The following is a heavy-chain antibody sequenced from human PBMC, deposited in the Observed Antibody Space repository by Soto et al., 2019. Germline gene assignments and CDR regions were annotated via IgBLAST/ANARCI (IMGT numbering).Heavy chain of an antibody. J-gene: IGHJ4*02. CDR2: VYHSGTT. V-gene: IGHV4-4*02. Sequence: QVQLQESGPGLVEPSGTLSLTCAVSGASIGTNNWWSWVRQPPGKGLEWIGEVYHSGTTNCNPSLKSRVTISIDKSKNPFALRVASKSAAGTALSYCGVAGEGDVDYWSQGTLVTVSS. CDR1: GASIGTNNW. CDR3: GVAGEGDVDY.